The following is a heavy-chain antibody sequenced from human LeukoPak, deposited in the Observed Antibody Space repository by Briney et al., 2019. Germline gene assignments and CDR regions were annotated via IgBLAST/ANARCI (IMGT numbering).Heavy chain of an antibody. J-gene: IGHJ6*02. D-gene: IGHD3-9*01. CDR3: ARGSIFSNRAPYGMDV. CDR2: IKQDGSEK. CDR1: GFTFSSYG. Sequence: PGGSLRLSCAASGFTFSSYGMHWVRQAPGKGLEWVANIKQDGSEKYSVDSVKGRFTISRDNAKKSLYLQMNNLRAEDTAVYYCARGSIFSNRAPYGMDVWGQGTTVTVSS. V-gene: IGHV3-7*03.